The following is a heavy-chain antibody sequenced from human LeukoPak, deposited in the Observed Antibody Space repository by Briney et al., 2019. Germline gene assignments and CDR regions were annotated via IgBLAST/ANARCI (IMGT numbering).Heavy chain of an antibody. CDR2: IYTSGST. Sequence: SETLSLTCTVSGGSISSYYRSWIRQPAGKGLEWIGRIYTSGSTNYNPSLKSRVTMSVDTSKNQFSLKLSSVTAADTAVYYCARDYCSSTSCYTGRYYFDYWGQGTLVTVSS. V-gene: IGHV4-4*07. D-gene: IGHD2-2*02. CDR1: GGSISSYY. J-gene: IGHJ4*02. CDR3: ARDYCSSTSCYTGRYYFDY.